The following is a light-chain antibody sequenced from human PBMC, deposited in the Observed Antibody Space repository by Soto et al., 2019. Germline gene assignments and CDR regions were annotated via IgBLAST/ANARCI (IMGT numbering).Light chain of an antibody. CDR3: QQSYNSPYT. Sequence: DIQMTQSPSSLSASLGDRVTITCRASQSINNYLNWYQQEEGKAPKLLIYAATSLQSGVPSRFSGSGSGTEFTLNISSLQPGEFATYYCQQSYNSPYTFGLGTKLEIK. V-gene: IGKV1-39*01. CDR1: QSINNY. J-gene: IGKJ2*01. CDR2: AAT.